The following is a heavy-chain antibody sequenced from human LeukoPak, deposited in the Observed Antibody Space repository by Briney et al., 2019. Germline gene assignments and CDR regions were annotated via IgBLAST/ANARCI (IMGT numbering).Heavy chain of an antibody. CDR1: GFTFSTNA. Sequence: PGGSLRLSCAASGFTFSTNAMSWLRQAPGRGPEWVSAISGDVNTYYADSVKGRFTISRDNSKNTLYLQMNSLRAEDTAVYYCARDGKGDGSGTVYWGQGTLVTVSS. D-gene: IGHD3-10*01. J-gene: IGHJ4*02. CDR3: ARDGKGDGSGTVY. CDR2: ISGDVNT. V-gene: IGHV3-23*01.